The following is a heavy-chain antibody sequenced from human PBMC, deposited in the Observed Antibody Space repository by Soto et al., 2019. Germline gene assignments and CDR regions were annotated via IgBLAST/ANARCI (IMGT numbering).Heavy chain of an antibody. D-gene: IGHD3-3*01. CDR2: MYNTGIA. V-gene: IGHV4-59*01. J-gene: IGHJ4*02. CDR1: GGSISSYF. Sequence: PSETLSLTCTVSGGSISSYFCSWIRQPPGKGLEWIGYMYNTGIAHYNPSLKSRVTISIDMSKNQFSLKLTSVTAADTAVYYCARASRYDFCMDYWGQGTLVTVSS. CDR3: ARASRYDFCMDY.